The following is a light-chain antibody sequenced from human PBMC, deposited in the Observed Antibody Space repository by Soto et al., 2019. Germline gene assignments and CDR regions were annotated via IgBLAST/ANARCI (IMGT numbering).Light chain of an antibody. V-gene: IGLV2-23*01. CDR1: SSDVGSYNL. CDR3: CSYAGSSNDWV. J-gene: IGLJ3*02. Sequence: QSALTQPASVSGSPGQSITISCTGTSSDVGSYNLVSWYQQHPGKAPKLMIYEGSKRPSGVSNRFSGSKSGNTASLTISGLQAEDEADYYCCSYAGSSNDWVFGGGTKLTVL. CDR2: EGS.